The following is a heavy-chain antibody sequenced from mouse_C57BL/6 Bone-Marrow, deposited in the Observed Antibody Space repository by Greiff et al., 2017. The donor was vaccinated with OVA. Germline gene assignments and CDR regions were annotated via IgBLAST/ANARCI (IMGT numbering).Heavy chain of an antibody. CDR3: ARAPHVDFAY. J-gene: IGHJ3*01. CDR2: ISYDGSN. V-gene: IGHV3-6*01. Sequence: EVKLMESGPGLVKPSQSLSLTCSVTGYSITSGYYWNWIRQFPGNKLEWMGYISYDGSNNYNPSLKNRISITRDTSKNQFFLKLNSVTTEDTATYYCARAPHVDFAYWGQGTLVTVSA. CDR1: GYSITSGYY.